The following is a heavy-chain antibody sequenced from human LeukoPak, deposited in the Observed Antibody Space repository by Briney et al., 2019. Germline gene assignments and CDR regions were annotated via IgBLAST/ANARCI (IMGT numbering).Heavy chain of an antibody. CDR1: GFIFDDYA. Sequence: GGSLRLSCAASGFIFDDYAMHWVRQAPGKGLEWVSGISWNSGSIAYADSVKGRFTISRDNAKNSLYLQMNSLRAEDTAVYYCAKGYYYTMDVWGQGTTVTVSS. CDR2: ISWNSGSI. J-gene: IGHJ6*02. CDR3: AKGYYYTMDV. D-gene: IGHD1-14*01. V-gene: IGHV3-9*01.